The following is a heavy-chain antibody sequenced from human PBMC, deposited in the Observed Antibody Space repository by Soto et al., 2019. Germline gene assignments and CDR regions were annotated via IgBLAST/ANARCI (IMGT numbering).Heavy chain of an antibody. CDR3: ARCHRGLRCHLDS. V-gene: IGHV1-46*01. CDR2: INPSGDSR. CDR1: GFSFSDYF. Sequence: ASVKVSCKASGFSFSDYFMHWVRQAPGQGLEWMGIINPSGDSRNYAQKFQGRVTITRDTSTSTVYKDLSSLRYEDTAVYYCARCHRGLRCHLDSWGQGTLVTVSS. J-gene: IGHJ4*02. D-gene: IGHD4-17*01.